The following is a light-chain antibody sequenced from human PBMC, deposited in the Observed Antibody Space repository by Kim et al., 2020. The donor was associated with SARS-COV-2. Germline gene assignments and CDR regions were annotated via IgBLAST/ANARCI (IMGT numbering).Light chain of an antibody. V-gene: IGLV3-1*01. CDR1: KLGDKY. J-gene: IGLJ2*01. CDR2: QDS. CDR3: QAWDSSISVV. Sequence: VSPGQTASITCSGDKLGDKYACWYQQKPGQSPVLVIYQDSQRPSGIPERFSGSNSGNTATLTISGTQAMDEADYYCQAWDSSISVVFGGGTQLTVL.